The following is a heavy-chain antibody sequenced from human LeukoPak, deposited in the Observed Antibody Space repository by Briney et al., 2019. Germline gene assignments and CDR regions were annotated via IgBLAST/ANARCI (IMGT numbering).Heavy chain of an antibody. J-gene: IGHJ4*02. CDR1: GGSISTYY. CDR3: ARGAAATY. Sequence: SETLSLTCAVSGGSISTYYWSWIRQPPGKGLEWIGYIHYSGSSNYNPSLKSRVTISLDTSKNQFSLKLSSVTAADTAVYYCARGAAATYWGQGTLVTVSS. CDR2: IHYSGSS. V-gene: IGHV4-59*01. D-gene: IGHD6-13*01.